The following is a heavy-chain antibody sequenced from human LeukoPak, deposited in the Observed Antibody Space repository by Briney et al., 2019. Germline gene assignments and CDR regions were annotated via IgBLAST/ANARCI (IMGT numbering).Heavy chain of an antibody. J-gene: IGHJ5*02. D-gene: IGHD3-22*01. CDR3: ARKERAPDYYDSSGYHSDWFDP. CDR2: IYYSGST. CDR1: GGSFSGYY. V-gene: IGHV4-34*01. Sequence: PSETLSLTCAVYGGSFSGYYWSWIRQPPGKGLEWIGSIYYSGSTYHNPSLKSRVTISVDTSKNQFSLKLSSVTAADTAVYYCARKERAPDYYDSSGYHSDWFDPWGQGTLVTVSS.